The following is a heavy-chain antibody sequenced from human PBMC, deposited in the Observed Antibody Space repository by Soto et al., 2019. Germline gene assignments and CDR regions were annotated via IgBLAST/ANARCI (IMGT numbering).Heavy chain of an antibody. CDR2: IYYSGST. V-gene: IGHV4-31*03. CDR1: GGSISSGGYY. J-gene: IGHJ6*02. CDR3: ARVPTYGDYGPYYYYGMDV. D-gene: IGHD4-17*01. Sequence: PSETRSLTCTVSGGSISSGGYYWSWIRQHPGKGLEWIGYIYYSGSTYYNPSLKSRVTISVDTSKNQFSLKLSSVTAADTAVYYCARVPTYGDYGPYYYYGMDVWGQGTTVTVSS.